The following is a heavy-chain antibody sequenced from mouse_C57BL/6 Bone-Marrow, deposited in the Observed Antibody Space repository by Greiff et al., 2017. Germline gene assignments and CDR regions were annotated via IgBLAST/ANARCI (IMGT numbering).Heavy chain of an antibody. CDR1: GFNIKDYY. Sequence: EVKVVESGAELVRPGASVKLSCTASGFNIKDYYMHWVKQRPEQGLEWIGRIDPEAGDTEYAPKFQGKATMTADTSSNTAYLQLSSLTSEDTAVYYCTTTYGSSYDAMDYWGQGTSVTVSS. CDR3: TTTYGSSYDAMDY. D-gene: IGHD1-1*01. J-gene: IGHJ4*01. CDR2: IDPEAGDT. V-gene: IGHV14-1*01.